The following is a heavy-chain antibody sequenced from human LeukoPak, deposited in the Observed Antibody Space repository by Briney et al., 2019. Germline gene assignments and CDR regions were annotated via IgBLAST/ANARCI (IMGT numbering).Heavy chain of an antibody. Sequence: GGSVRLSCAASGFTFSSYSMNWVRQAPGKGLEWVSSISSSSSYIYYADSVKGRFTISRENAKNSLYLQMNSLRAEDTAVYYCARDLSSPFDYWGQGTLVTVSS. V-gene: IGHV3-21*01. CDR2: ISSSSSYI. CDR1: GFTFSSYS. D-gene: IGHD6-13*01. CDR3: ARDLSSPFDY. J-gene: IGHJ4*02.